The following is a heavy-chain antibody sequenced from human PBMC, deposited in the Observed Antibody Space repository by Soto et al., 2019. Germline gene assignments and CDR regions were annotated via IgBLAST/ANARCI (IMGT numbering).Heavy chain of an antibody. CDR2: INHSGYT. D-gene: IGHD4-4*01. Sequence: SETLSLTCAVHGRSFSGFYWTWIRQSTGTGLEWIGEINHSGYTTYNPSLKSRVTFSVDTSKNQFSLMLSSLTAADTAVYFCARIRLHPHPTYCYYGIDVWGEGTTVT. J-gene: IGHJ6*02. V-gene: IGHV4-34*01. CDR1: GRSFSGFY. CDR3: ARIRLHPHPTYCYYGIDV.